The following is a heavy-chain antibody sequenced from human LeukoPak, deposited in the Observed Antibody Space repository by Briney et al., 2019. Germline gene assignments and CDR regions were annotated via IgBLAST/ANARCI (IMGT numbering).Heavy chain of an antibody. CDR1: GGSISSYY. J-gene: IGHJ4*02. Sequence: SETLSRTCTVSGGSISSYYWSWIRQPPGKGLEWIGYIYTSGSTNYNPSLKSRVTISVDTSKNQFSLKLSSVTAADTAVYYCAVRQFEYGLTVWGQGTLVTVSS. CDR3: AVRQFEYGLTV. D-gene: IGHD1-14*01. V-gene: IGHV4-4*09. CDR2: IYTSGST.